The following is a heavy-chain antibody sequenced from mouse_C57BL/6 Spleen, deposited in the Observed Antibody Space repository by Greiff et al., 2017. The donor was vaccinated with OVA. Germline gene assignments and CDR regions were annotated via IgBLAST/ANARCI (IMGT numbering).Heavy chain of an antibody. Sequence: VQLQQSGAELVRPGASVKMSCKASGYTFTSYTMHWVKQRPGQGLEWIGYINPSGGYTKYNQKFKDKATLTADKSSSTAYMQLSSLTSEDYAVYCWERNHQADMDYWGQGTSVTVSS. CDR2: INPSGGYT. J-gene: IGHJ4*01. V-gene: IGHV1-4*01. CDR3: ERNHQADMDY. CDR1: GYTFTSYT. D-gene: IGHD3-2*02.